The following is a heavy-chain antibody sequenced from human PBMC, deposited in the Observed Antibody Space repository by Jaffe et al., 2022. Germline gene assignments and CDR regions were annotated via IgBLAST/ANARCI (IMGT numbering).Heavy chain of an antibody. D-gene: IGHD6-19*01. CDR3: ARTGWYGSDPNFDY. J-gene: IGHJ4*02. V-gene: IGHV3-48*03. CDR1: GFTFSSYE. CDR2: ISSSGSTI. Sequence: EVQLVESGGGLVQPGGSLRLSCAASGFTFSSYEMNWVRQAPGKGLEWVSYISSSGSTIYYADSVKGRFTISRDNAKNSLYLQMNSLRAEDTAVYYCARTGWYGSDPNFDYWGQGTLVTVSS.